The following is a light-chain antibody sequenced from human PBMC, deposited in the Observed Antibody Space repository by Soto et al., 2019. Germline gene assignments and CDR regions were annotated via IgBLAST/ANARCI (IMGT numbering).Light chain of an antibody. Sequence: SALTHLPPGSGSPGHSITISCSGTSGDIGASDFVSWYQHITGRAPKVIIFEATNRPSGVSNRFSGSKSGITASLTISGLQADDEAEYLCISYKTDDTFLFGTGTKVTVL. V-gene: IGLV2-14*01. CDR3: ISYKTDDTFL. CDR2: EAT. CDR1: SGDIGASDF. J-gene: IGLJ1*01.